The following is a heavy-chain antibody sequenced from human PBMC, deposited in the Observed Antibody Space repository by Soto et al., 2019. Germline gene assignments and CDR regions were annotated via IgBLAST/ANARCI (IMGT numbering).Heavy chain of an antibody. V-gene: IGHV5-10-1*01. J-gene: IGHJ4*02. CDR2: IDPADSYT. CDR3: ARHLSGSSDY. Sequence: EVQLVQSGGEVKKPGESLRISCKGSGYSFTTYWISWVRQIPGKGLEWMGRIDPADSYTNYSPYFQGHVTISADKSISTAYLQWSSLKASDTAMYHCARHLSGSSDYWGQGTLVIVSS. D-gene: IGHD1-26*01. CDR1: GYSFTTYW.